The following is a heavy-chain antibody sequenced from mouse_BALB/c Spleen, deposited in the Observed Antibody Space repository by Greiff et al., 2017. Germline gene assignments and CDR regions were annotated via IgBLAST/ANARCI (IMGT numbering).Heavy chain of an antibody. Sequence: QVQLKQSGAELAKPGASVKMSCKASGYTFTSYWMHWVKQRPGQGLEWIGYINPSTGYTEYNQKFKDKATLTADKSSSTAYMQLSSLTSEDSAVYYCARSRRLRDAMDYWGQGTSVTVSS. V-gene: IGHV1-7*01. CDR3: ARSRRLRDAMDY. CDR2: INPSTGYT. CDR1: GYTFTSYW. J-gene: IGHJ4*01. D-gene: IGHD2-2*01.